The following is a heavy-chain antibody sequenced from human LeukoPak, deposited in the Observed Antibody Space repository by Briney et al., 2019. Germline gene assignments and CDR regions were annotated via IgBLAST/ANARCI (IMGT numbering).Heavy chain of an antibody. J-gene: IGHJ4*02. Sequence: GASVKVSCKASGYTFTGYYTHWVRQAPGQGLEWMGRINPNSGGTNYAQKFQGRVTMTRDTSISTAYMELSRLRSDDTAVYYCARDWGSDYGGNRPFDYWGQGTLVTVSS. CDR2: INPNSGGT. CDR3: ARDWGSDYGGNRPFDY. CDR1: GYTFTGYY. V-gene: IGHV1-2*06. D-gene: IGHD4-23*01.